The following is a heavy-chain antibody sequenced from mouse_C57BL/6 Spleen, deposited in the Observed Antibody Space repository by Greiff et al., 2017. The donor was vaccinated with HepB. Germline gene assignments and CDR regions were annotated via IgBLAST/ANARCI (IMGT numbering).Heavy chain of an antibody. CDR3: ARGYPIYAMDY. Sequence: EVKLMESGPGMVKPSQSLSLTCTVTGYSITSGYDWHWIRHFPGNKLEWMGYISYSGSTNYNPSLKSRISITHDTSKNHFFLKLNSVTTEDTATYYCARGYPIYAMDYWGQGTSVTVSS. J-gene: IGHJ4*01. CDR2: ISYSGST. V-gene: IGHV3-1*01. D-gene: IGHD1-1*01. CDR1: GYSITSGYD.